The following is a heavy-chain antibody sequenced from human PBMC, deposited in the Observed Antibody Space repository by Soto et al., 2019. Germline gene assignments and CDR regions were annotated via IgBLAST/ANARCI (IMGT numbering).Heavy chain of an antibody. J-gene: IGHJ4*02. D-gene: IGHD3-3*01. V-gene: IGHV3-30*18. CDR3: AKEGPHVLRFLEWSQYYFDY. CDR2: ISYDGSNK. CDR1: GFTFSSYG. Sequence: GGSLRLSCAASGFTFSSYGMHWVRQAPGKGLEWVAVISYDGSNKYYADSVKGRFTISRDNSKNTLYLQMNSLRAEDTAVYYCAKEGPHVLRFLEWSQYYFDYWGQGTLVTVSS.